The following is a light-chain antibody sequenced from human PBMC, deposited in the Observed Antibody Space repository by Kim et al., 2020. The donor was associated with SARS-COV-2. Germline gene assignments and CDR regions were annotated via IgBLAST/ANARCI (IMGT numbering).Light chain of an antibody. V-gene: IGLV1-47*01. J-gene: IGLJ1*01. CDR3: AAWDDSLSVHYV. Sequence: QRVTISCSGSRSNIGSNSVYWYQQLPGAAPKLLIYENYQRPSGVPDRFSGSKSGTSASLAISGLRSEDEADYYCAAWDDSLSVHYVFGTGTKVTVL. CDR1: RSNIGSNS. CDR2: ENY.